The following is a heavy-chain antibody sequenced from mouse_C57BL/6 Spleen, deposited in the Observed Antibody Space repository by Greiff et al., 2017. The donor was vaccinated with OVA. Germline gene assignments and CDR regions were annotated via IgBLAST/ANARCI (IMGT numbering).Heavy chain of an antibody. V-gene: IGHV1-39*01. CDR1: GYSFTDYN. J-gene: IGHJ4*01. Sequence: VQLQQSGPELVKPGASVKISCKASGYSFTDYNMNWVKQSHGKSLEWIGVINPNYGTTSYNQKFKGKATLTVDQSSSTAYMQLNSLTSEDSAVYYCARENIYYDYDEEYAMDYWGQGTSVTVSS. D-gene: IGHD2-4*01. CDR2: INPNYGTT. CDR3: ARENIYYDYDEEYAMDY.